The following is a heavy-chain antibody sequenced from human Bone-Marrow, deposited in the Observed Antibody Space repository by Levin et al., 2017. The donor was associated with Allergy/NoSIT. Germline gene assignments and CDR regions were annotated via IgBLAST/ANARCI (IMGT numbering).Heavy chain of an antibody. CDR3: ARGGGYIWGSYRG. D-gene: IGHD3-16*02. CDR1: GGSFSGYY. CDR2: INHSGST. J-gene: IGHJ4*02. Sequence: PSETLSLTCAVYGGSFSGYYWSWIRQPPGKGLEWIGEINHSGSTNYNPSLKSRVTISVDTSKNQFSLKLSSVTAADTAVYYCARGGGYIWGSYRGWGQGTLVTVSS. V-gene: IGHV4-34*01.